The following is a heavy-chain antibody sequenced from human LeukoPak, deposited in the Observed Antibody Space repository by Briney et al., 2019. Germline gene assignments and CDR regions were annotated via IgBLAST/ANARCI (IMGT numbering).Heavy chain of an antibody. D-gene: IGHD6-19*01. CDR2: ISSSSSYI. CDR1: GFTFSSYS. Sequence: GGSLRLSCAASGFTFSSYSMNWVRQAPGKGLEWVSSISSSSSYIYYADSVKGRFTISRDNAKNSLYLQMNSLRAEDTAVYYCARATPQWLVRELDYWGQGTLVTVSS. CDR3: ARATPQWLVRELDY. J-gene: IGHJ4*02. V-gene: IGHV3-21*01.